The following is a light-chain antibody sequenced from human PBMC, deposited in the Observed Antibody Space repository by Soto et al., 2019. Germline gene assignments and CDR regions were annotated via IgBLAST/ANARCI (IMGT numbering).Light chain of an antibody. V-gene: IGKV3-15*01. CDR1: QTINNN. Sequence: VMTQAPAPLSVSPGERATLSCRASQTINNNVAWYQLKDGQVPRLLIYGASTRAADVPARFSGGGSWTEFTLTISSLQSEDFAEYHCQQYNNWSQTFGQGTKVESK. CDR3: QQYNNWSQT. J-gene: IGKJ1*01. CDR2: GAS.